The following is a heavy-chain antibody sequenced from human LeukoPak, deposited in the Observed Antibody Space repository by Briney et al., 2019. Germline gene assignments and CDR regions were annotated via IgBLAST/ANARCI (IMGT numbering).Heavy chain of an antibody. CDR3: ARAECGYSYGIHDPYGMDV. CDR2: IGTAGDT. CDR1: GFTFSSYD. J-gene: IGHJ6*02. V-gene: IGHV3-13*01. D-gene: IGHD5-18*01. Sequence: PGGSLRLSCAASGFTFSSYDMHWVRQATGKGLEWVSAIGTAGDTYYPGSVKGRFTISRENAKNSLYLQMNSLRAGDTAVYYCARAECGYSYGIHDPYGMDVWGQGTTVTVSS.